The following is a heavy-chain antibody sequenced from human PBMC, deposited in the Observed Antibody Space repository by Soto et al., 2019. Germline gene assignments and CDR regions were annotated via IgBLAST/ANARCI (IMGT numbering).Heavy chain of an antibody. J-gene: IGHJ4*02. CDR1: GGSISSNNYY. V-gene: IGHV4-39*01. D-gene: IGHD2-8*02. Sequence: QLQLQESGPGLVKPSETLSLTCFVSGGSISSNNYYWGWIRQPPGKGLEWIGSMSYSRSTYYNPSLKSRVTISVDTSNNQFSLKLTSLTAADTAVYYCASHLRPTNWWGGYFDYWGQGPLVTVSS. CDR2: MSYSRST. CDR3: ASHLRPTNWWGGYFDY.